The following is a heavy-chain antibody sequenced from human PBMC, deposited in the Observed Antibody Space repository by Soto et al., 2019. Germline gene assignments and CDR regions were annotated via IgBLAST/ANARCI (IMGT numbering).Heavy chain of an antibody. CDR2: ISDDRNTK. D-gene: IGHD3-22*01. Sequence: QVQLVESGGGVVQPGTSLRLSCAASGFTFSTYAMYWVRQAPGRGLEWVAVISDDRNTKYYADSVKGRFTISRDNSRNTLYLQIYSLRAEDAAVYYCASSYFYDVGGYYPFDYWGQGNRVTVSS. CDR3: ASSYFYDVGGYYPFDY. V-gene: IGHV3-30-3*01. CDR1: GFTFSTYA. J-gene: IGHJ4*02.